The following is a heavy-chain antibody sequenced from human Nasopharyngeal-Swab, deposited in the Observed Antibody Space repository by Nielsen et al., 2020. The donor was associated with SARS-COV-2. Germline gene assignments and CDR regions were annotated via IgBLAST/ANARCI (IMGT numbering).Heavy chain of an antibody. D-gene: IGHD4-23*01. V-gene: IGHV2-70*11. CDR2: IDWDDDK. CDR1: GFSLSTSGMC. Sequence: SGPTLVKPPQTLTLTCTFSGFSLSTSGMCVSWIRQPPGKALEWLARIDWDDDKYYSTSLKTRLTISKDTSKNQVVLTMTNMDPVDTATYYCARTSYYGGNSGFDYWGQGTLVTVSS. CDR3: ARTSYYGGNSGFDY. J-gene: IGHJ4*02.